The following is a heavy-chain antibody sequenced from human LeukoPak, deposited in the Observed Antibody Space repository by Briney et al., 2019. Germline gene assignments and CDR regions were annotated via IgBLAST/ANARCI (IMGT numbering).Heavy chain of an antibody. D-gene: IGHD3-9*01. J-gene: IGHJ3*02. V-gene: IGHV4-59*01. CDR2: IYYSGST. CDR3: ARETGDAFDI. CDR1: GGSISSYY. Sequence: SETLSLTCTVSGGSISSYYWSWIRQPPGKGLEWIGYIYYSGSTNYNPSLKSRVTISVDTSKNQFSPKLSSVTAADTAVYYCARETGDAFDIWGQGTMVTVSS.